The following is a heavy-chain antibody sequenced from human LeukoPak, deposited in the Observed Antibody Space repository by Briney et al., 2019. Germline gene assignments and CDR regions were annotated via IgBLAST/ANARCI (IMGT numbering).Heavy chain of an antibody. CDR3: AGRRDNYYDFWSGYPSLFDY. J-gene: IGHJ4*02. V-gene: IGHV4-39*01. CDR1: GGSISSSSYY. CDR2: IYYSGSI. D-gene: IGHD3-3*01. Sequence: ETLSLTCTVSGGSISSSSYYWGWIRQPPGKGVEWVGSIYYSGSIYYNPSLKSRVTISVETSKNQFSVKMSSVTAADTAVYYCAGRRDNYYDFWSGYPSLFDYWGQGTLVTVSS.